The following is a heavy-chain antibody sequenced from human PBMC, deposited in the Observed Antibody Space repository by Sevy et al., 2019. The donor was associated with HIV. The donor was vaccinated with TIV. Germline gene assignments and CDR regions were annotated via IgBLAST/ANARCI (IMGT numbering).Heavy chain of an antibody. Sequence: GGSLRLSCAASGFTFSSYWMHWVRQAPGKGLVWVSRINTDGSNTKYADSVKGRFTISRDNAKNTLYLQMNSLRAEDTAVYYCARGGATLDYWGQGTLVTVSS. CDR1: GFTFSSYW. J-gene: IGHJ4*02. CDR2: INTDGSNT. V-gene: IGHV3-74*01. D-gene: IGHD1-26*01. CDR3: ARGGATLDY.